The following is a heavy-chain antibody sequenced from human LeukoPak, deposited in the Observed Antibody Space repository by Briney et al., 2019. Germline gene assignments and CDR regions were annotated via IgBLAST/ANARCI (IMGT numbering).Heavy chain of an antibody. D-gene: IGHD1-26*01. CDR1: GFTFHNNG. CDR3: ARDLLVGWELLNDAFDI. V-gene: IGHV3-21*01. CDR2: ISSSSSYI. J-gene: IGHJ3*02. Sequence: GGSLRLSCAASGFTFHNNGMSWVRQAPGKGLEWVSSISSSSSYIYYADSVKGRFTISRDNAKNSLYLQMNSLRAEDTAVYYCARDLLVGWELLNDAFDIWGQGTMVTVSS.